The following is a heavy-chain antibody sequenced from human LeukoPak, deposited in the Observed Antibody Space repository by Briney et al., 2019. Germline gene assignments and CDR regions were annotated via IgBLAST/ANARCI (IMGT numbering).Heavy chain of an antibody. CDR1: GFTVSSNY. CDR2: IYSGGST. J-gene: IGHJ5*02. Sequence: PGGSLRLSCAASGFTVSSNYMSWVRQAPGKGLEWVSVIYSGGSTYYADSVKGRFTISRGNSKNTLYLQMNSLRAEDTAVYYCARRSDYVGFDPWGQGTLVTVSS. CDR3: ARRSDYVGFDP. D-gene: IGHD4-17*01. V-gene: IGHV3-53*01.